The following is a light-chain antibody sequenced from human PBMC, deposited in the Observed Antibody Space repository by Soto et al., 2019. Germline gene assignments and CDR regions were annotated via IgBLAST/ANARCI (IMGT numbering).Light chain of an antibody. V-gene: IGLV2-11*01. CDR1: STDVGGYNY. Sequence: QFALTQPRSIAWTSGDSVTISCTGTSTDVGGYNYVSWYQQHPGKVPKLMLYDVSKRPSGVPDRFSGSKSGNTASLTISGLQAEDEADYYCCSYAGRDTLYVFGSGTKVTVL. CDR2: DVS. J-gene: IGLJ1*01. CDR3: CSYAGRDTLYV.